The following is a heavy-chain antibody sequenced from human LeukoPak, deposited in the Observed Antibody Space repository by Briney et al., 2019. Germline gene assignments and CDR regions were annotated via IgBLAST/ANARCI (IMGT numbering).Heavy chain of an antibody. J-gene: IGHJ4*02. D-gene: IGHD2-15*01. CDR1: GFTFINYG. Sequence: GGSLRLSCAASGFTFINYGMHWVRQAPGKGLEWGAFIRYDGNNKYYADSVKGRFTISRDNSKNTLYLQMNSLRAEDTSVYYCAKDPSANRVYCSSSSCYYFDYWGQGTLVTVSS. CDR3: AKDPSANRVYCSSSSCYYFDY. CDR2: IRYDGNNK. V-gene: IGHV3-30*02.